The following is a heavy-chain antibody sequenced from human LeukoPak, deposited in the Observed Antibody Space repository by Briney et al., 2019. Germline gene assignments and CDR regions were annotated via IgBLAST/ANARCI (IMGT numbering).Heavy chain of an antibody. V-gene: IGHV3-74*01. CDR3: AREYSSSWYYFDY. CDR1: GNYW. D-gene: IGHD6-13*01. CDR2: INSDGSWT. Sequence: GGSLRLSCAASGNYWMHWVRQVPGKGLVWVSHINSDGSWTSYADSVKGRFTISRDNAKNSLYLQMNSLRAEDTAVYYCAREYSSSWYYFDYWGQGTLVTVSS. J-gene: IGHJ4*02.